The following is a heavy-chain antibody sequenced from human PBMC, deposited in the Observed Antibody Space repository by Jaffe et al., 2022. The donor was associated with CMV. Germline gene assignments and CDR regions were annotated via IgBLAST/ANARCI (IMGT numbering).Heavy chain of an antibody. J-gene: IGHJ5*02. Sequence: EVQLVESGGGLVQPGRSLRLSCAASGFTFDDYAMHWVRQAPGKGLEWVSGISWNSGSIGYADSVKGRFTISRDNAKNSLYLQMNSLRAEDTALYYCAKAADTATRYNWFDPWGQGTLVTVSS. CDR1: GFTFDDYA. D-gene: IGHD5-18*01. CDR3: AKAADTATRYNWFDP. V-gene: IGHV3-9*01. CDR2: ISWNSGSI.